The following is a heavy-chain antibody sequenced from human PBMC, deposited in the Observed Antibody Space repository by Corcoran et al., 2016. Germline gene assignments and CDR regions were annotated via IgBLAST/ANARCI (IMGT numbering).Heavy chain of an antibody. CDR2: ISSSSSTI. V-gene: IGHV3-48*02. D-gene: IGHD2-21*01. Sequence: EVQLVESGGGLVQPGGSLRLSCAASGFTFSRFSMNWVRQAPGKGLEWVSYISSSSSTIYYADSVKGRFTISRDNAKNSLYLQMNSLRDEDTAVYYCARDVGVSTAVWFFDYWGQGTLVTVSS. CDR1: GFTFSRFS. J-gene: IGHJ4*02. CDR3: ARDVGVSTAVWFFDY.